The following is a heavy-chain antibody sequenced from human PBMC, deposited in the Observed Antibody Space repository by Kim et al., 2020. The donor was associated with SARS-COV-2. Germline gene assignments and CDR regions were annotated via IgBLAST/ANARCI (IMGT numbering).Heavy chain of an antibody. D-gene: IGHD5-18*01. J-gene: IGHJ4*02. CDR3: AKETRGYNYGIFDY. V-gene: IGHV3-23*01. CDR1: GFTFSNYT. Sequence: GGSLRLSCAASGFTFSNYTMCWVRQAPGRGLEWVSGSSGSGGITHYADSVKGRFTISRDNSKNTLLLQMNSLRAEDTAVYYCAKETRGYNYGIFDYWGQGTLVTVSS. CDR2: SSGSGGIT.